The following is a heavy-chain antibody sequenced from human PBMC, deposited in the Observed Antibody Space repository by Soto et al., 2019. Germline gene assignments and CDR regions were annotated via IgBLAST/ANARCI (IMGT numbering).Heavy chain of an antibody. V-gene: IGHV1-69*13. CDR3: ARGGTWGNFDY. CDR1: GGTFSSYA. J-gene: IGHJ4*02. CDR2: IIPIFGTA. Sequence: ASVKVSWKASGGTFSSYAISWVRQAPGQGLEWMGGIIPIFGTANYAQKFQGRVTITADESTSTAYMELSSLRSEDTAVYYCARGGTWGNFDYWGQGTLVTVSS. D-gene: IGHD1-26*01.